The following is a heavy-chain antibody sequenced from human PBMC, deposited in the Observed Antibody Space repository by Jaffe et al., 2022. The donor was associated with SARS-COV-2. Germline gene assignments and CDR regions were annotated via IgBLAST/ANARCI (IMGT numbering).Heavy chain of an antibody. V-gene: IGHV4-39*01. Sequence: QLQLQESGPGLVKPSETLSLTCTVSGGSISSSSYYWGWIRQPPGKGLEWIGSIYYSGSTYYNPSLKSRVTISVDTSKNQFSLKLSSVTAADTAVYYCARIRDDLDAFDIWGQGTMVTVSS. CDR2: IYYSGST. CDR3: ARIRDDLDAFDI. CDR1: GGSISSSSYY. J-gene: IGHJ3*02. D-gene: IGHD3-16*01.